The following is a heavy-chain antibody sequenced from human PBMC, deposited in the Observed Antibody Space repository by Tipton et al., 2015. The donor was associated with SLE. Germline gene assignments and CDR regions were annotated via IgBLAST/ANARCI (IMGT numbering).Heavy chain of an antibody. V-gene: IGHV4-34*01. CDR2: INHSGST. Sequence: LRLSCAVYGGSFSGYYWSWIRQPPGKGLEWIGEINHSGSTNYNPSLKSRVTISVGTSKNQFSLKLSSVTAADTAVYYCATLHLYSYPSGYWGQGTLVTVSS. CDR3: ATLHLYSYPSGY. J-gene: IGHJ4*02. D-gene: IGHD5-18*01. CDR1: GGSFSGYY.